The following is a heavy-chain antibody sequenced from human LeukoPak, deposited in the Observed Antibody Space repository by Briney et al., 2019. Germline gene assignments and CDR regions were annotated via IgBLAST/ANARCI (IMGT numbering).Heavy chain of an antibody. D-gene: IGHD3-3*01. Sequence: PGGSLRLSCAASGFTFSSYWMSWVRQAPGKGLEWVANIKQDGSEKYYVDSVKGRFTISRDNAKNSLYLQMNSLRAEDTAVYYCAREAGTTIFGVVIVPHYMDVWGKGTTVTVSS. CDR3: AREAGTTIFGVVIVPHYMDV. J-gene: IGHJ6*03. V-gene: IGHV3-7*01. CDR2: IKQDGSEK. CDR1: GFTFSSYW.